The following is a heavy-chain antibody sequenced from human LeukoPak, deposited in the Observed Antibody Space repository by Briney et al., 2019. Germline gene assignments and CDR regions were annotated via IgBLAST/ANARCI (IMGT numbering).Heavy chain of an antibody. J-gene: IGHJ3*02. CDR3: ARDLPTTAFDI. Sequence: SETPSLTCTVSGGSISSGDYYWSWIRQPPGKGLEWIGYIYYSGSTYYNPSLKSRVTISVDTSKNQFSLKLSSVTAADTAVYYCARDLPTTAFDIWGQGTMVTVSS. CDR1: GGSISSGDYY. CDR2: IYYSGST. D-gene: IGHD1-7*01. V-gene: IGHV4-30-4*08.